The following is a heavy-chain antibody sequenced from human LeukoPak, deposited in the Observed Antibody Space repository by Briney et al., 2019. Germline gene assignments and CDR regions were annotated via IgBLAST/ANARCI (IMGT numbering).Heavy chain of an antibody. V-gene: IGHV1-69*05. D-gene: IGHD5-18*01. Sequence: GASVKVCCKASGGTFSSYAISWVRQAPGQGLEWMGGIIPIFGTANYAQKFQGRVTITTDESTSTAYMELSSLRSEDTAVYYCATGQDTAMVYYFDYWGQGTLVTVSS. CDR1: GGTFSSYA. CDR2: IIPIFGTA. CDR3: ATGQDTAMVYYFDY. J-gene: IGHJ4*02.